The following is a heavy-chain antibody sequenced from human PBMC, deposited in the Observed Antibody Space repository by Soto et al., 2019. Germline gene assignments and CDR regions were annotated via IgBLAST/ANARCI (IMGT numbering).Heavy chain of an antibody. Sequence: QVQLVESGGGVVQPGRSLRLSCAASGFTFSSYGMHWVRQAPGKGLEWVAVISYDGSNKYYADSVKGRFTISRDNSKNTLYLQMNSLRAEDTAVYYCAKDAVVGGTTPFDYWGQGTLVTVSS. CDR1: GFTFSSYG. CDR3: AKDAVVGGTTPFDY. J-gene: IGHJ4*02. CDR2: ISYDGSNK. D-gene: IGHD1-26*01. V-gene: IGHV3-30*18.